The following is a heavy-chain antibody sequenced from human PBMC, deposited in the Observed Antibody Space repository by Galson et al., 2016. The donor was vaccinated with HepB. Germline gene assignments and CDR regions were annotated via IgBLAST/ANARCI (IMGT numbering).Heavy chain of an antibody. CDR2: IYWDDDK. CDR1: GGSMSTYYWS. D-gene: IGHD5-24*01. J-gene: IGHJ4*02. V-gene: IGHV2-5*08. CDR3: AHRRDGYNFDY. Sequence: TLSLTCTVSGGSMSTYYWSWIRQPPGKALEWLALIYWDDDKRYSPSLKSRLTITKDTSKNQVVLTMTNMDPVDTATYYCAHRRDGYNFDYWGQVTLVTVSS.